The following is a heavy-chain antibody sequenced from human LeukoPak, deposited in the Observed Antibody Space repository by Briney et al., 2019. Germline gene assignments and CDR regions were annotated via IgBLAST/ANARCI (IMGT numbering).Heavy chain of an antibody. J-gene: IGHJ6*02. CDR2: IGTRGDT. CDR1: GLTLSRYD. V-gene: IGHV3-13*01. Sequence: GGSLRLSCAASGLTLSRYDMHWVRQATGEGLEWVSAIGTRGDTYYAGSVKGRFTMSRENAKNSLYLQMNSLSAGDTAVYYCVRAPPYSSASWGYYGMDVWGQGTTVTVSS. CDR3: VRAPPYSSASWGYYGMDV. D-gene: IGHD6-19*01.